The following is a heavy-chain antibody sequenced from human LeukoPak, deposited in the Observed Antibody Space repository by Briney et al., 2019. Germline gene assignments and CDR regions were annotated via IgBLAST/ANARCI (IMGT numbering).Heavy chain of an antibody. CDR2: IYTSGST. Sequence: SETLSLTCTVSGGSISSGSYYWSWIRQPAGKGLEWIGRIYTSGSTNYNPSLKSRVTISVDTSKSQFSLRLSSVTAADTAVYYCARNDYSNYVDYWGQGTLVTVSS. J-gene: IGHJ4*02. CDR3: ARNDYSNYVDY. CDR1: GGSISSGSYY. D-gene: IGHD4-11*01. V-gene: IGHV4-61*02.